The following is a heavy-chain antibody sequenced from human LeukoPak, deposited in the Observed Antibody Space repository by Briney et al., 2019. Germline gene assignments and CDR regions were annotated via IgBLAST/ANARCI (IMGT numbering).Heavy chain of an antibody. CDR1: GFRFSSHA. J-gene: IGHJ4*02. Sequence: PGGSLRLSCAASGFRFSSHALHWVRQAPGKGLEWVPAISGSGGSTYYADSVKGRFTISRDNSKNTLYLQMNSLRAEDTAVYYCAREVGARWEDYFDYWGQGTLVTVSS. D-gene: IGHD1-26*01. V-gene: IGHV3-23*01. CDR3: AREVGARWEDYFDY. CDR2: ISGSGGST.